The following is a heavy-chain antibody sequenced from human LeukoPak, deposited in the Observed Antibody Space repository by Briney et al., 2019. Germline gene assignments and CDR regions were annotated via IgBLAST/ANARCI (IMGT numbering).Heavy chain of an antibody. CDR1: GFTFTSYG. Sequence: GASVKVSCKASGFTFTSYGFSWVRQATGQGLEWMGWMNPNSGNTGYAQKFQGRVTMTRNTSISTAYMELSSLRSEDTAVYYCARQPSPHYDFWSGSWDYYYGMDVWGQGTTVTVSS. CDR2: MNPNSGNT. V-gene: IGHV1-8*02. J-gene: IGHJ6*02. CDR3: ARQPSPHYDFWSGSWDYYYGMDV. D-gene: IGHD3-3*01.